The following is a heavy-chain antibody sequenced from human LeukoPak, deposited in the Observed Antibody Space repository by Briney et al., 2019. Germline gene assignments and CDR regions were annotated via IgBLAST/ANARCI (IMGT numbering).Heavy chain of an antibody. J-gene: IGHJ2*01. V-gene: IGHV4-34*01. D-gene: IGHD3-10*01. CDR2: INHIGST. Sequence: GSLRLSCAASGFTVSTNYMSWVRQPPGKGLEWIGEINHIGSTNYNPSLKSRVTISVDTSKNQISLKLTSVTAADTAVYYCARPMVRGPPQKYWQLGLWGRGTLVTVSS. CDR1: GFTVSTNY. CDR3: ARPMVRGPPQKYWQLGL.